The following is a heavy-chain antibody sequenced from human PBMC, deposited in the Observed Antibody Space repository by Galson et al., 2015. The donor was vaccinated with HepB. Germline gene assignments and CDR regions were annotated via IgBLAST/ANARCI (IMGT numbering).Heavy chain of an antibody. Sequence: SVKVSCKASGYTFTGYYMHWVRQAPGQGLEWMGRINPNSGGTNYAQKFQGRVTMTRDTSISTAYMELSRLRSDDTAVYYCARDLVVVVPAAIYDAFDIWGQGTMVTVSS. CDR1: GYTFTGYY. CDR3: ARDLVVVVPAAIYDAFDI. D-gene: IGHD2-2*01. V-gene: IGHV1-2*06. CDR2: INPNSGGT. J-gene: IGHJ3*02.